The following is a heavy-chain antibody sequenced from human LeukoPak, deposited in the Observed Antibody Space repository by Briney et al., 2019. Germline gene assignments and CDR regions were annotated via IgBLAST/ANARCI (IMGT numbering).Heavy chain of an antibody. V-gene: IGHV4-34*01. D-gene: IGHD3-3*01. CDR3: ARGKIFGVVIADY. Sequence: SETLSLTCAVYGGSFSGYYWSWIRQPPGKGLEWIGEINHSGSTNYNPSLKSRVTISVDTSKNQFSLKLSSVTAADTAVYYCARGKIFGVVIADYWGQGTLVTVSS. J-gene: IGHJ4*02. CDR1: GGSFSGYY. CDR2: INHSGST.